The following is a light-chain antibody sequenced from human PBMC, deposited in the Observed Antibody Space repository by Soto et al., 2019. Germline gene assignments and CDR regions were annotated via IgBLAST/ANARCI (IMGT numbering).Light chain of an antibody. J-gene: IGLJ1*01. Sequence: QSALTQPPSVSGAPGQRVTISCTGNSSNIGAGYDVHWYQQLPGTAPKALIFANSNRPSGVPDRFSASKSGTAASLAITGLQTEDEADYYCQSYDRGLSGYVFGSGTKVTVL. CDR1: SSNIGAGYD. V-gene: IGLV1-40*01. CDR2: ANS. CDR3: QSYDRGLSGYV.